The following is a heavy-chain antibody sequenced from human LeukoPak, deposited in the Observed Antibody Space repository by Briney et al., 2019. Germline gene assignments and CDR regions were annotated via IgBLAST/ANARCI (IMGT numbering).Heavy chain of an antibody. D-gene: IGHD2-2*01. CDR1: GGSISSGDYY. Sequence: KSSQTLSLTCTVSGGSISSGDYYWSCIRQPPGKGLECIGYIYYSGSTNYNPSLKSRVTISVDTSKNQFSLKLSSVTAADTAVYYCARDRCSSTSCSPYYWFDPWGQGTLVTVSS. V-gene: IGHV4-30-4*01. CDR2: IYYSGST. CDR3: ARDRCSSTSCSPYYWFDP. J-gene: IGHJ5*02.